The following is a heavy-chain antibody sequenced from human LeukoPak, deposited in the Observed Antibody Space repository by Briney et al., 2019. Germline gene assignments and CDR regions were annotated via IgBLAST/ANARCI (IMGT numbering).Heavy chain of an antibody. CDR1: GGSFSGYY. CDR2: INHSGNT. V-gene: IGHV4-34*01. J-gene: IGHJ4*02. Sequence: SETLSLTCAVYGGSFSGYYWSWIRLPPGKGLEWIGEINHSGNTNYNPSLKSRLTISVDTSKNQFSLKLNSVTAADTAVYYCARGARVGYSSGWSIDYWGQGTLVTVSS. D-gene: IGHD6-19*01. CDR3: ARGARVGYSSGWSIDY.